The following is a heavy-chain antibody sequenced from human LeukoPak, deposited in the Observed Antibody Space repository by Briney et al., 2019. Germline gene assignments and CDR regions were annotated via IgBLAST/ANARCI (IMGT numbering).Heavy chain of an antibody. Sequence: GGSLRLSCAASGFTFSSYSTNWVRQAPGKGLEWASGISGSGGSTYYADSVKGRFTISRDNSKNTLYLQMSSLRAEDTAVYYCAKDRSGAATTTLLSSFEAWGQGTLVTVSS. CDR3: AKDRSGAATTTLLSSFEA. V-gene: IGHV3-23*01. CDR2: ISGSGGST. J-gene: IGHJ5*02. CDR1: GFTFSSYS. D-gene: IGHD1-26*01.